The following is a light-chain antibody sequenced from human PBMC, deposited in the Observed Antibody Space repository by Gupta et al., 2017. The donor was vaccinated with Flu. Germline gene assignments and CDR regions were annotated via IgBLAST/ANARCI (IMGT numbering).Light chain of an antibody. CDR3: QQKNGNSLS. CDR1: QSIGTW. J-gene: IGKJ4*01. CDR2: KAS. Sequence: DIQMTQSPSTLSASVGDRVIISCRASQSIGTWLAWYQQKPGKGPKLLISKASSLESGVPLRFSGSGSGTEFTLTISRRQPDDYATYYCQQKNGNSLSFGRGTQVEIK. V-gene: IGKV1-5*03.